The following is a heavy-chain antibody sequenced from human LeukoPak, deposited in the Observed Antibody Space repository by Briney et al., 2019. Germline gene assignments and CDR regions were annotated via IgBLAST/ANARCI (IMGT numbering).Heavy chain of an antibody. CDR2: IKVDGTEK. CDR1: GFSFSAYW. D-gene: IGHD1-1*01. J-gene: IGHJ4*02. Sequence: GGSLRLSCAASGFSFSAYWMSWVRQAPGKGLEWVANIKVDGTEKYYMDSVKGRFTISRDNAKNSLSLQMSGLRAEDTAVYYCARDWNGSGTAFDHWGQGTLVTVSS. CDR3: ARDWNGSGTAFDH. V-gene: IGHV3-7*05.